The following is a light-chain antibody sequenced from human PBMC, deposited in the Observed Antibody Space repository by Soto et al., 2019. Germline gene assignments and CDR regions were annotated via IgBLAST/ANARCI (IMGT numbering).Light chain of an antibody. CDR2: GAS. V-gene: IGKV3-15*01. CDR1: QSVTSR. J-gene: IGKJ1*01. Sequence: EIVMTQSPATLSVSPGERATHSCRASQSVTSRLAWYQQKPGQAPRLLIFGASTRATGIRDRFSGGRSGTDFTLTISSLQSEDFAVYYCQQYNDWPRTFGQGTKVEIK. CDR3: QQYNDWPRT.